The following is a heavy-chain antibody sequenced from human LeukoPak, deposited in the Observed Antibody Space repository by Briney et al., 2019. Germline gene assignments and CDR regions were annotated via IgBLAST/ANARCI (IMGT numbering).Heavy chain of an antibody. J-gene: IGHJ4*02. D-gene: IGHD3-3*01. CDR3: ARGGYYGSGRYYFDS. CDR2: IKSDGSNT. Sequence: GGSLRLSCAVSGFSFSSNGLHWIRQAPGRGLVWVSRIKSDGSNTNYADSVKGRFTISRDNAKNTLHLQMNSLRAEDTAVYYCARGGYYGSGRYYFDSWGQGTLVTVSS. CDR1: GFSFSSNG. V-gene: IGHV3-74*01.